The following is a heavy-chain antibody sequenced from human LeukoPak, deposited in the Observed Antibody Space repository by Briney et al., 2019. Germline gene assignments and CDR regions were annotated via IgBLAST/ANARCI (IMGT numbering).Heavy chain of an antibody. V-gene: IGHV4-61*02. J-gene: IGHJ4*02. D-gene: IGHD6-19*01. CDR1: GGSISSGSYY. CDR3: ARDPGSGWYGVDY. Sequence: PSETLSLTCTVSGGSISSGSYYWSWIRQPAGQGLEWIGRIYGSGSTNSNPSLKSRVTISVDTYKNQFSLKLSSVTAADTAVYYCARDPGSGWYGVDYWGQGTLVTVSS. CDR2: IYGSGST.